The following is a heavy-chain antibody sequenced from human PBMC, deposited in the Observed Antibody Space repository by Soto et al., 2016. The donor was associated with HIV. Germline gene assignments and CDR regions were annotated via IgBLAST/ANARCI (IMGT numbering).Heavy chain of an antibody. J-gene: IGHJ4*02. D-gene: IGHD4-17*01. V-gene: IGHV3-21*01. Sequence: EVQLVESGEAWSSLGSLRLSCAVSGFTFSSYSMNWVRQAPGKGLEWVSSISSSSTYIYYADSVKGRFTISRDNTKNSLYLQMNSLRAEDTAVYYCARAGSRRGTTTYFDYWGQGPWSPSPQ. CDR2: ISSSSTYI. CDR1: GFTFSSYS. CDR3: ARAGSRRGTTTYFDY.